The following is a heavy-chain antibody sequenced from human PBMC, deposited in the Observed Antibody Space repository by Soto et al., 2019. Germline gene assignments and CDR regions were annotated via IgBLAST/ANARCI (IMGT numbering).Heavy chain of an antibody. Sequence: PSETLSLTCTVSGGSISSYYWSWIRQPPGKGLEWIGYIYYSGSTNYNPSLKSRVTISVDTSKNQFSLKLSSVTAADTAVYYCARGYGRWLQFYVDYWGQGTLVTVSS. CDR2: IYYSGST. D-gene: IGHD5-12*01. CDR3: ARGYGRWLQFYVDY. V-gene: IGHV4-59*01. J-gene: IGHJ4*02. CDR1: GGSISSYY.